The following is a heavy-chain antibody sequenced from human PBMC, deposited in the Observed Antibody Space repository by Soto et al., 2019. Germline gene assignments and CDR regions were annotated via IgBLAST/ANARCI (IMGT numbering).Heavy chain of an antibody. D-gene: IGHD2-15*01. CDR2: ISGSGGST. CDR3: AKARYCSGGSCYGEFDP. V-gene: IGHV3-23*01. Sequence: EVQLLESGGGLVQPGGSLRLSCAASGFTFSSYAMSWVRQAPGKGLEWVSAISGSGGSTYYADSVKGRFTISRDNSKNTLYLQMNSLRAEDTAVYYCAKARYCSGGSCYGEFDPWGQGTLVTVSS. CDR1: GFTFSSYA. J-gene: IGHJ5*02.